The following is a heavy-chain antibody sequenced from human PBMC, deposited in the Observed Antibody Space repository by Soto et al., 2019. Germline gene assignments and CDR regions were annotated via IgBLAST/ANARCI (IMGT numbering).Heavy chain of an antibody. CDR2: IKQDGGQT. CDR3: ARGGNGYENWPPYYYYGMDV. J-gene: IGHJ6*02. V-gene: IGHV3-7*01. D-gene: IGHD5-12*01. CDR1: RVTFDSYW. Sequence: GGSLRLSCAATRVTFDSYWMTWVRRAPGKGLEWVAHIKQDGGQTYYVDSVKGRFTISRDNAKTSLYLQMNSLRAEDTSVYFCARGGNGYENWPPYYYYGMDVWGQGTTVTVSS.